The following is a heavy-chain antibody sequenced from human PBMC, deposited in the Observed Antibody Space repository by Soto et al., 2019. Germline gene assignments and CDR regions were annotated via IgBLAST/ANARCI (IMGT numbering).Heavy chain of an antibody. CDR3: AKDPGSLYTSSSPLDF. CDR2: ISASGGST. D-gene: IGHD6-6*01. V-gene: IGHV3-23*01. Sequence: ELQLLESGGGLVQPGGSLRLSCAASGFAFTNYAMTWVRQAPGKGLEWVSGISASGGSTYYADSVKGRFTISRDNSKNTLFLQMNSLRAEDTALYYCAKDPGSLYTSSSPLDFWGQGTLVTVSS. J-gene: IGHJ4*02. CDR1: GFAFTNYA.